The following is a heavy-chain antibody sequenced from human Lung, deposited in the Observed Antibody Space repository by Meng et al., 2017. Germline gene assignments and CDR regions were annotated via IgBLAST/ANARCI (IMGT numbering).Heavy chain of an antibody. V-gene: IGHV4-34*01. CDR2: INHSGST. J-gene: IGHJ4*02. Sequence: QVRPQQWCVCLLAPSESLARPCVVSGGSFSDYYWSLIRQPPGKGLEWIGEINHSGSTNYNPSLESRATISVDTSQNNLSLKLSSVTAADSAVYYCARGPTTMAHDFDYWGQGTLVTVSS. CDR1: GGSFSDYY. CDR3: ARGPTTMAHDFDY. D-gene: IGHD4-11*01.